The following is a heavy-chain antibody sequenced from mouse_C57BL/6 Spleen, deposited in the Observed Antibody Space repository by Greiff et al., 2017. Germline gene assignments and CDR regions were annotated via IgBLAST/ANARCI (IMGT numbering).Heavy chain of an antibody. J-gene: IGHJ2*01. Sequence: QVQLQQSGAELVKPGASVKLSCKASGYTFTSYWMHWVNQRPGQGLEWIGCINPSSGDTKYNQKFKGKATLTADKSSSTAYMQLSSLTSEDSAVXYCARDYGINGDFDYWGQGTTVTVSS. V-gene: IGHV1-7*01. CDR3: ARDYGINGDFDY. CDR2: INPSSGDT. CDR1: GYTFTSYW. D-gene: IGHD1-1*01.